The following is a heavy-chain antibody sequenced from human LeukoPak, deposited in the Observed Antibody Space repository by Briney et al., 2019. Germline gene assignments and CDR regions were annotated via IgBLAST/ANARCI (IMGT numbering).Heavy chain of an antibody. Sequence: PGGSLRLSCAASGFTFSSYWMSWVRQAPGKGLEWVANIKQDGSEKYYVDSVKGRFTISRDSAKNSLYLQMNSLRAEDTAVYYCARDSLYCGSGSYYYFDYWGQGTLVTVSS. J-gene: IGHJ4*02. CDR2: IKQDGSEK. CDR3: ARDSLYCGSGSYYYFDY. V-gene: IGHV3-7*01. CDR1: GFTFSSYW. D-gene: IGHD3-10*01.